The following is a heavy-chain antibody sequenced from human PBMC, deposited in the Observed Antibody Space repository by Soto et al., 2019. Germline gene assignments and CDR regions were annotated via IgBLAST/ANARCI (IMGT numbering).Heavy chain of an antibody. J-gene: IGHJ5*02. CDR3: ARSIDP. Sequence: SETLSLTCAVSGGSISSSNWWSWVRQHPGKGLEWIGYIYYSGSTYYNPSLKSRVTISVDTSKNQFSLKLSSVTAADTAVYYCARSIDPWGQGTLVTVS. CDR1: GGSISSSNW. CDR2: IYYSGST. V-gene: IGHV4-4*02.